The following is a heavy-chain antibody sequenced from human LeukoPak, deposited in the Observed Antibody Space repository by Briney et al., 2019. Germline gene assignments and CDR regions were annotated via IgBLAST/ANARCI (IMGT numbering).Heavy chain of an antibody. CDR1: GFTFSSYG. Sequence: RGSLRLSCAASGFTFSSYGMHWVRQAPGKGLEWVAFIRYDGSNKYYADSVKGRFTISRDNSKNTLYLQMNSLRAEDTAVYYCAKDRAIFGVVTIDYWGQGTLVTVSS. CDR2: IRYDGSNK. V-gene: IGHV3-30*02. CDR3: AKDRAIFGVVTIDY. D-gene: IGHD3-3*01. J-gene: IGHJ4*02.